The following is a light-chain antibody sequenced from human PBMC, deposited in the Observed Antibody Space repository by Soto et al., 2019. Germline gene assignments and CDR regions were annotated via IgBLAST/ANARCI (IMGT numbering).Light chain of an antibody. J-gene: IGLJ3*02. CDR3: AAWDTSLSGGV. CDR1: SSNIGSDF. CDR2: ENN. V-gene: IGLV1-51*02. Sequence: QSVFTQPPSVSAAPGQKVTISCSGSSSNIGSDFVSWYQQLPGTAPQLLIYENNKRPSGIPDRFSGSKSATSATLGITGLQTGDEADYYCAAWDTSLSGGVFGGGTKVTVL.